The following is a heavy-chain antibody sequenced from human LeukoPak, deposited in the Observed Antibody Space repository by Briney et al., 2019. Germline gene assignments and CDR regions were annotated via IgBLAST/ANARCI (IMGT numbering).Heavy chain of an antibody. J-gene: IGHJ5*02. D-gene: IGHD4-17*01. V-gene: IGHV3-23*01. CDR3: AKAGGDYGYGNWFDP. Sequence: GGSLRLSCAASGFTFSSYAMSWVRQATGKGLEWVSAISGSGGSTYYADSVKGRFTISRDNSKNTLYLQMNSLRAEDTAVYYCAKAGGDYGYGNWFDPWGQGTLVTVSS. CDR1: GFTFSSYA. CDR2: ISGSGGST.